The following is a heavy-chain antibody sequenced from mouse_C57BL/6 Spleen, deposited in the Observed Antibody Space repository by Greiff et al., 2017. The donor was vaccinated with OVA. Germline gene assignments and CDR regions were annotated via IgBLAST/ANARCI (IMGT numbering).Heavy chain of an antibody. Sequence: VKLMESGPELVKPGASVKISCKASGYSFTSYYIHWVKQRPGQGLEWIGWIYPGSGNTKYNEKFKGKATLTADTSSSTAYMQLSSLTSEDSAVHYCARRVIYYGSSPYYFDYWGQGTTLTVSS. CDR1: GYSFTSYY. CDR2: IYPGSGNT. D-gene: IGHD1-1*01. CDR3: ARRVIYYGSSPYYFDY. V-gene: IGHV1-66*01. J-gene: IGHJ2*01.